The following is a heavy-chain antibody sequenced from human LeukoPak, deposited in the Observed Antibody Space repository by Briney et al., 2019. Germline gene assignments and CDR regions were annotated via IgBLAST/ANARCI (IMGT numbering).Heavy chain of an antibody. Sequence: SETLSLTCAVYGGSFSGYYWSWIRQPPGKGLEWIGEINHSGSTNYNPSLKSRVTISVDTSKNHFSLKLSSVTAADTAVYYCARGSPEYVYFDYWGQGTLVTVSS. CDR3: ARGSPEYVYFDY. V-gene: IGHV4-34*01. D-gene: IGHD3-16*01. CDR1: GGSFSGYY. CDR2: INHSGST. J-gene: IGHJ4*02.